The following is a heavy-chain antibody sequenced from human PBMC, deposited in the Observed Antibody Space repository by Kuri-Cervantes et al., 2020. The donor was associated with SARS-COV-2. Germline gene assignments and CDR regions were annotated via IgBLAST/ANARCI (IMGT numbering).Heavy chain of an antibody. Sequence: ASVKVSCKAPETTFPNYDINWARQATGQGLEWMGMVKTNSGNTLYAQIFQGRVTMTRDTSTSTVYMESSSLTSEDTAIYYCYCAPKEGFDSWGQGTLVTVSS. V-gene: IGHV1-8*01. D-gene: IGHD2-21*01. CDR1: ETTFPNYD. J-gene: IGHJ4*02. CDR2: VKTNSGNT. CDR3: YCAPKEGFDS.